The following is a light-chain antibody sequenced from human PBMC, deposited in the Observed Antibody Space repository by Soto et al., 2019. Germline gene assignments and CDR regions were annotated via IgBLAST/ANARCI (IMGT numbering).Light chain of an antibody. CDR3: EAWDDSLSGVM. V-gene: IGLV1-47*01. CDR2: RNN. CDR1: SSNIGSNF. J-gene: IGLJ7*01. Sequence: QSVLTQSPSASGAPGQRVTISCSGSSSNIGSNFVYWYQQLPGTAPKLLIYRNNQRPSGVPDRFSGSKSGTSASLAISGLRSEDEADYYCEAWDDSLSGVMFGGGTQLTVL.